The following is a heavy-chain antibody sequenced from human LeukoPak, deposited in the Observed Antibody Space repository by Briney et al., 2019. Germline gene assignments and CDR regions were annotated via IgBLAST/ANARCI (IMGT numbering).Heavy chain of an antibody. Sequence: ASVKVSCKASEYPFSGYYIHWVRHAPGQGLEWAGWINPKSGGTNYAQRFQGRVTMTSVTSISKAYMELSRLRSDDTAIYFCARRGATGTFDFWGQGTMVTVSS. CDR3: ARRGATGTFDF. CDR1: EYPFSGYY. V-gene: IGHV1-2*02. CDR2: INPKSGGT. J-gene: IGHJ3*01. D-gene: IGHD5-24*01.